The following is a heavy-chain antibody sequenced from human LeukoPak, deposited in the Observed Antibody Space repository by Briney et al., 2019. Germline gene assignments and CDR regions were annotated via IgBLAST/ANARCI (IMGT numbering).Heavy chain of an antibody. V-gene: IGHV1-8*03. J-gene: IGHJ4*02. CDR1: GYTFTSYD. D-gene: IGHD6-13*01. CDR2: MNPNSGNT. Sequence: ASVKVSCKASGYTFTSYDINWVRQATGQGLEWMGWMNPNSGNTGYAQKFQGRVTITRNTSISTAYMELSSLRSEDTAVYYCARSGIAADYGDYWGQGTLVTVSS. CDR3: ARSGIAADYGDY.